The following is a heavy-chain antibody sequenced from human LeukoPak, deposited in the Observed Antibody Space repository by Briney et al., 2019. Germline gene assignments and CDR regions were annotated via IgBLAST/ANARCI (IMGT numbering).Heavy chain of an antibody. CDR1: GFTFSSYW. V-gene: IGHV3-7*01. D-gene: IGHD5-12*01. J-gene: IGHJ4*02. CDR2: IKQDGSEK. Sequence: GGPLRLSCAASGFTFSSYWMSWVRQAPGKGLEWVANIKQDGSEKYYVDSVKGRFTISRDNAKNSLYLQMNSLRAEDTAVYYCAKGGYSGYDAMGYWGQGTLVTVSS. CDR3: AKGGYSGYDAMGY.